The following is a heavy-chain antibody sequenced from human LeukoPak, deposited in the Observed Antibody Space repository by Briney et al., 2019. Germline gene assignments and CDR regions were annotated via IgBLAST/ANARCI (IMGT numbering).Heavy chain of an antibody. CDR3: AKVLAYYYDSSGQVGKYDAFDI. CDR2: ISGSGGST. D-gene: IGHD3-22*01. V-gene: IGHV3-23*01. CDR1: GFTFSSYA. Sequence: GGSLRLSCAASGFTFSSYAMSWVRQAPGEGLEWVSAISGSGGSTYYADSVKGRFTISRDNSKNTLYLQMNSLRAEDTAVYYCAKVLAYYYDSSGQVGKYDAFDIWGQGTMVTVSS. J-gene: IGHJ3*02.